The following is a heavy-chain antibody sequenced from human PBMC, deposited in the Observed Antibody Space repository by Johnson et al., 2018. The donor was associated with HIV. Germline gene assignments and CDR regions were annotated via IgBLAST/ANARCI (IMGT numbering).Heavy chain of an antibody. CDR1: GFTFSDYY. CDR3: ARDRLSITMIVVGAFDI. Sequence: QVQLVESGGGLVKPGGSLRLSCAASGFTFSDYYMSWIRQAPGKGLEWVSYISSSGSTISSADSVKGRFTLSRDNAKNSLYLQMNSLRAEDTAVYYCARDRLSITMIVVGAFDIWGQGTMVTVSS. J-gene: IGHJ3*02. D-gene: IGHD3-22*01. CDR2: ISSSGSTI. V-gene: IGHV3-11*04.